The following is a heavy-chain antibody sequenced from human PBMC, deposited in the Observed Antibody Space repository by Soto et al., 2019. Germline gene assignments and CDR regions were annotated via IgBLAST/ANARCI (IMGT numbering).Heavy chain of an antibody. J-gene: IGHJ6*02. CDR1: GFTFSSYA. D-gene: IGHD6-6*01. V-gene: IGHV3-23*01. CDR3: TLEYSSSSEVDYYYYYGIDV. Sequence: GGSLRLSCAASGFTFSSYAMSWVRQAPGKGLEWVSAISGSGGSTYYAASVKGRFTISRDNSKNTLYLQMNSLRAEDTAVYYCTLEYSSSSEVDYYYYYGIDVWGQGTTVTVSS. CDR2: ISGSGGST.